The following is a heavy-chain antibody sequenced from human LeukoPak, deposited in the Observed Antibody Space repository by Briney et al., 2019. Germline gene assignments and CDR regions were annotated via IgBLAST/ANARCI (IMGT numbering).Heavy chain of an antibody. Sequence: PGGSLRLSWAASGFTFSSYAMSWLRQAPGKGLEWVSASRGSGGSTYYADSVTGRFTISRDNSKNTLYLQMNSLRAEDTAVYYCAKDLAVGDYWGQGTLVTVSS. D-gene: IGHD6-19*01. J-gene: IGHJ4*02. CDR1: GFTFSSYA. CDR3: AKDLAVGDY. CDR2: SRGSGGST. V-gene: IGHV3-23*01.